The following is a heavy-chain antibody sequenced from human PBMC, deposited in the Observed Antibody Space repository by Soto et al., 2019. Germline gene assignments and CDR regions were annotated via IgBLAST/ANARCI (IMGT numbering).Heavy chain of an antibody. J-gene: IGHJ4*02. CDR3: AIRRGSGSYYVDY. D-gene: IGHD3-10*01. CDR2: IYYSGST. Sequence: QVQLQESGPGLVKPSQTLSLTCTVSGGSISSGGYYWSWIRQHPGKGLEWIGYIYYSGSTYYNPPPTSRVTISVHTSKNQCALKLSSVTAADTAVYYCAIRRGSGSYYVDYWGQGTLVTVSS. V-gene: IGHV4-31*03. CDR1: GGSISSGGYY.